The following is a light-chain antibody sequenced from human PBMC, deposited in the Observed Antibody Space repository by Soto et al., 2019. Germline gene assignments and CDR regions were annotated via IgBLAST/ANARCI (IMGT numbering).Light chain of an antibody. CDR3: QQYNNWST. CDR2: GAS. J-gene: IGKJ1*01. V-gene: IGKV3-15*01. CDR1: QSVSSD. Sequence: EIVMTQSPATLSVSPGERATLSCRASQSVSSDLAWYHQKPGQAPRLPIYGASTRATGIPARFSGSGSGTEFTLTINSLQSEDFAVYYCQQYNNWSTFGQGTKVDIK.